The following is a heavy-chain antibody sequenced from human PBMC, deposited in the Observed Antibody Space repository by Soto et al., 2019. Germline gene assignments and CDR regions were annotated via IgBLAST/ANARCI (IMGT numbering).Heavy chain of an antibody. CDR2: IYYSGST. J-gene: IGHJ3*02. Sequence: SETLSLTCTVSGGSISSYYWSWIRQPPGKGLEWIGYIYYSGSTNCNPSLKSRVTISVDTSKNQFSLKLSSVTAADTAVYYCARDGSDSSGLVGAFDIWGQGTMVTV. CDR3: ARDGSDSSGLVGAFDI. CDR1: GGSISSYY. V-gene: IGHV4-59*01. D-gene: IGHD3-22*01.